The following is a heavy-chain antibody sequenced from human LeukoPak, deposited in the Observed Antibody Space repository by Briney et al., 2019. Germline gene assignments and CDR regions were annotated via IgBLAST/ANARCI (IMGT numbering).Heavy chain of an antibody. CDR3: ARVYEWLLNWFDP. J-gene: IGHJ5*02. D-gene: IGHD3-3*01. Sequence: SVKVSCKASGGTFSSYAMSWVRQAPGQGLEWMGGIIPIFGTANYAQKFQGRVTITTDESTSTAYMELSSLKSEDTAVYYCARVYEWLLNWFDPWGQGTLVTVSS. CDR2: IIPIFGTA. V-gene: IGHV1-69*05. CDR1: GGTFSSYA.